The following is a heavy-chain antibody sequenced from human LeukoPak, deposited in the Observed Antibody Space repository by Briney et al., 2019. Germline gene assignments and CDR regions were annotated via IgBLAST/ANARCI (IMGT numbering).Heavy chain of an antibody. D-gene: IGHD6-6*01. Sequence: GGSLRLSCAASGITSNRYDMSWVRLGPGKGLEWVAAISSGGGSTYYPDSVKGRFTISRDNSKNTLYLQMNSLRAEDTAVYYCAKDLTLYSSSNKAPFDYWGQGTLVTVSS. CDR3: AKDLTLYSSSNKAPFDY. V-gene: IGHV3-23*01. CDR1: GITSNRYD. CDR2: ISSGGGST. J-gene: IGHJ4*02.